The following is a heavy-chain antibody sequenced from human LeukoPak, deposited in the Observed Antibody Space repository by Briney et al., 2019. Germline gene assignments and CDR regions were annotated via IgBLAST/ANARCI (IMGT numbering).Heavy chain of an antibody. CDR1: GYTFTNYG. D-gene: IGHD3/OR15-3a*01. CDR2: ISAYNGNT. J-gene: IGHJ4*02. CDR3: VREGGYRTGYYFVY. Sequence: ASMKVSCKASGYTFTNYGLSWVRQAPGEGLEWMGWISAYNGNTKYAQNLQGRVTLTRDTSTSTAYMELRSLRSDDTAVYYCVREGGYRTGYYFVYWGQGTLVTVSS. V-gene: IGHV1-18*01.